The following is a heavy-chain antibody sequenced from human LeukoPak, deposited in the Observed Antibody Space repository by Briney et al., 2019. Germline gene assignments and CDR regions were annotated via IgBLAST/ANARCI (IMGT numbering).Heavy chain of an antibody. CDR2: ISSSSSYI. CDR3: ARDLGHYYGSGSYYC. J-gene: IGHJ3*01. V-gene: IGHV3-21*01. Sequence: GGSLRLSCAASGFTFSSYSMNWVRQAPEKGLEWVSSISSSSSYIYYADSVKGRFTISRDNAKNSLYLQMNSLRAEDTAVYYCARDLGHYYGSGSYYCWGQGTMVTVSS. D-gene: IGHD3-10*01. CDR1: GFTFSSYS.